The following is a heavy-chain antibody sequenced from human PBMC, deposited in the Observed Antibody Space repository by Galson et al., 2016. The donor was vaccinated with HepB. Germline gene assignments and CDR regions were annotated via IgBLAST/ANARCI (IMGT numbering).Heavy chain of an antibody. CDR3: ARHYYDRSGYYQYFDY. J-gene: IGHJ4*02. CDR1: GGSISSYY. Sequence: SETLSLTCTVSGGSISSYYWSWIRQSPGKGLEWIGYIYYTGSTNYNPSLKSRVPISVDTSKNQFSLKLSSVTAADTAVYYCARHYYDRSGYYQYFDYWGQGTLVTVSS. V-gene: IGHV4-59*01. D-gene: IGHD3-22*01. CDR2: IYYTGST.